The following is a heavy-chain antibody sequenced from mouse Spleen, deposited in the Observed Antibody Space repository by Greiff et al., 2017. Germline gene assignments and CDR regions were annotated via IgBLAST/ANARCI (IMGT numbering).Heavy chain of an antibody. D-gene: IGHD2-4*01. CDR1: GFTFSDYG. Sequence: EVMLVESGGGLVKPGGSLKLSCAASGFTFSDYGMHWVRQAPEKGLEWVAYISSGSSTIYYADTVKGRFTISRDNAKNTLFLQMTSLRSEDTAMYYCARTGDYDVFAYWGQGTLVTVSA. J-gene: IGHJ3*01. V-gene: IGHV5-17*01. CDR3: ARTGDYDVFAY. CDR2: ISSGSSTI.